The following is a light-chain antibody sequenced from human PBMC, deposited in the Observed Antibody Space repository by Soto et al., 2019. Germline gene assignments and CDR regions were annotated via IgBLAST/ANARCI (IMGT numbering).Light chain of an antibody. CDR2: GAS. CDR1: QSVGSS. V-gene: IGKV3-15*01. CDR3: QQYNNWPPWT. Sequence: EIVLTQSPGTLSLSPGERATLSCRASQSVGSSLSWYQQKPGQAPRLLFYGASTRATGIPARFSGSGSGTEFTLTISSLQSEDFAVYYCQQYNNWPPWTFGQGTKVDIK. J-gene: IGKJ1*01.